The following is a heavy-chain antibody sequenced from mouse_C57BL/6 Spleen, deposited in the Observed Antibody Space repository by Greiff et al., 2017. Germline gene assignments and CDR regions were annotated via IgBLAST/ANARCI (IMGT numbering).Heavy chain of an antibody. Sequence: EVKLVESEGGLVQPGSSMKLSCTASGFTFSDYYMAWVRQVPEKGLEWVANINYDGSSTYYLDSLKSRFIISRDNAKNILYLQMSSLKSEDTATYYCAREGAMVTTGYYFDYWGQGTTLTVSS. V-gene: IGHV5-16*01. J-gene: IGHJ2*01. CDR2: INYDGSST. CDR3: AREGAMVTTGYYFDY. D-gene: IGHD2-2*01. CDR1: GFTFSDYY.